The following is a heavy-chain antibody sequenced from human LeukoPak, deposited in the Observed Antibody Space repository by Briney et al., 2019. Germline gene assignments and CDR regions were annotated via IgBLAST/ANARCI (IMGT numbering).Heavy chain of an antibody. J-gene: IGHJ4*02. CDR1: GFTFSSYA. D-gene: IGHD7-27*01. CDR2: ISYDGGNK. V-gene: IGHV3-30*04. CDR3: ARDGDDH. Sequence: PGGSLRLSCAASGFTFSSYAMHWVRQAPGKGLEWVAVISYDGGNKYYADSVKGRFTISRDNSKNTLYLQMNSLRAEDTAVYYCARDGDDHWGQGTLVTVSS.